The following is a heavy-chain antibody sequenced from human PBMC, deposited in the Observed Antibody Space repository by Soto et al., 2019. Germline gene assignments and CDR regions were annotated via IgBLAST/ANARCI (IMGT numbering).Heavy chain of an antibody. D-gene: IGHD2-15*01. J-gene: IGHJ6*03. V-gene: IGHV3-23*01. Sequence: EVQLLESGGGLVQHGGSLRLSCAASGFTFSSYAMSWVRQAPGKGLEWVSAISGSGGSTYYADSVKGRFTISRDNSKNTLYLQMNSLRAEDTAVYYCAKGDCSGGSCYLAYYYYMDVWGKGTTVTVSS. CDR1: GFTFSSYA. CDR3: AKGDCSGGSCYLAYYYYMDV. CDR2: ISGSGGST.